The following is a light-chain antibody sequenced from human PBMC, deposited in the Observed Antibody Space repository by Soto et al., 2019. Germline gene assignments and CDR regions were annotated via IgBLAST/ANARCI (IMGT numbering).Light chain of an antibody. Sequence: DIQMTQSPSTLSASVGDRVTITCRASQSISIWLAWYQQKPGKAPKLLIYKASSLESGVPSRFNGGGSGTEFTLTISSLQPDDFATYYCQQYNSLSITFGQGTRLEIK. V-gene: IGKV1-5*03. J-gene: IGKJ5*01. CDR3: QQYNSLSIT. CDR1: QSISIW. CDR2: KAS.